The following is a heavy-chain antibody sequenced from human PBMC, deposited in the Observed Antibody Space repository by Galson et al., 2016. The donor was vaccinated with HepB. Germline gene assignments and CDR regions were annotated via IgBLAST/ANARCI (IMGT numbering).Heavy chain of an antibody. Sequence: SLRLSCAASGFTFSNLAMTWVRQAPGKGLEWISGISGKGDSTYSADSGKGRFTVSRDNSKNTLHLHMNSLRVDDTAVYYCANLGSGSFRWYFYGMEVWGKGTTVTVPS. V-gene: IGHV3-23*01. D-gene: IGHD3-10*01. J-gene: IGHJ6*04. CDR3: ANLGSGSFRWYFYGMEV. CDR2: ISGKGDST. CDR1: GFTFSNLA.